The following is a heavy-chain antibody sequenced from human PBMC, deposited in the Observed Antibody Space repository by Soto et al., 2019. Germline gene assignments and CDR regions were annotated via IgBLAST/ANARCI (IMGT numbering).Heavy chain of an antibody. J-gene: IGHJ5*02. V-gene: IGHV1-8*01. CDR2: MNPNSGNT. D-gene: IGHD3-10*01. Sequence: GSVKVSCKASGYTFTSYDINWVRQATGQGLEWMGWMNPNSGNTDYAQKFQGRVTMTRNTSISTAYMELSSLRSEDTAVYYCARERGSGSYYTPWFDPWGQGTLVTVSS. CDR3: ARERGSGSYYTPWFDP. CDR1: GYTFTSYD.